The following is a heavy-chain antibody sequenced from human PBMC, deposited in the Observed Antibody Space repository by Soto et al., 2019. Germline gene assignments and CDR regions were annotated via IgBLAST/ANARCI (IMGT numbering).Heavy chain of an antibody. CDR1: GGSISNYY. CDR3: AREAFSGGVWSFDL. D-gene: IGHD2-15*01. CDR2: IYSTGST. Sequence: QVHLQESGPGLVKPSETLSITCSVSGGSISNYYWSWIRPPAGKRLEWIGRIYSTGSTNYNPSLTSRVTMSLDTSQKQISLQLTSVTAADTAVYYCAREAFSGGVWSFDLWGRGTLVTVSS. J-gene: IGHJ2*01. V-gene: IGHV4-4*07.